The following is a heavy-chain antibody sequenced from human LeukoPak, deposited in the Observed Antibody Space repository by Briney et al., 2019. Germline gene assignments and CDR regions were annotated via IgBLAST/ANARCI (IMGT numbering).Heavy chain of an antibody. CDR1: GYTFTGYY. V-gene: IGHV1-2*02. CDR2: INPNSGGT. CDR3: ARNTAMTGFDY. J-gene: IGHJ4*02. D-gene: IGHD5-18*01. Sequence: GASVKVSCKASGYTFTGYYMHWVRQAPGQGLEWMGWINPNSGGTNYEQKFQGSVTMTKDTSISTAYMELSRPRSDDTAVYYCARNTAMTGFDYWGQGTLVTVSS.